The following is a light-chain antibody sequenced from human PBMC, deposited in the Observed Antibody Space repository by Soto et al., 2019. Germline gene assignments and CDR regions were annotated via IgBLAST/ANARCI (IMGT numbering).Light chain of an antibody. Sequence: QSVLTQPASVSGSPGQSITISCTGTSSDVGGYNYVSWYQQHPGKAPKLIIFEVNNRPSGVSHRFSGSKSGNTASLTISDLQGEDEADYYCSSYTTNNTVVFGGGTKVTVL. CDR2: EVN. J-gene: IGLJ2*01. CDR1: SSDVGGYNY. V-gene: IGLV2-14*01. CDR3: SSYTTNNTVV.